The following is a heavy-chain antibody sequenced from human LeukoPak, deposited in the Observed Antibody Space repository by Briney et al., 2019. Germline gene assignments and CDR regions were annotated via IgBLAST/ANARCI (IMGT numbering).Heavy chain of an antibody. CDR2: ISPDGSVT. CDR1: GFTFSSDW. D-gene: IGHD2-2*01. J-gene: IGHJ6*02. CDR3: ARRVGIVVVPAAQSRDYYYYGMDV. V-gene: IGHV3-74*01. Sequence: GGSLRLSCAASGFTFSSDWMHWVRQGPGEGLVWVARISPDGSVTRHADSVRGRFTIFRDNAKNTVYLQMNSLRAEDTAVYYCARRVGIVVVPAAQSRDYYYYGMDVWGQGTTVTVSS.